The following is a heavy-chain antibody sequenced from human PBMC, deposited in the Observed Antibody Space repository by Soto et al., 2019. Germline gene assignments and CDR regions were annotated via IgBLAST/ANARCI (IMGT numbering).Heavy chain of an antibody. CDR3: ATDALPATYAFDI. Sequence: GESLKISCKGSGYSFTSYWIGWVRQMRGKGLEWRGIIYPGDSDTRYRPSFQGQVTISADKSISTAYLQWSSLNASDTAMYYCATDALPATYAFDIWGQGTMVTVSS. J-gene: IGHJ3*02. CDR1: GYSFTSYW. V-gene: IGHV5-51*01. CDR2: IYPGDSDT.